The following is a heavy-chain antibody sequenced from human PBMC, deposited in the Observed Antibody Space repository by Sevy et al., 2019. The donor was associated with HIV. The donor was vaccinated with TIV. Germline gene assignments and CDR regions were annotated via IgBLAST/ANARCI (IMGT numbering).Heavy chain of an antibody. CDR3: TRAPPRGGYNPFEY. Sequence: GGSLRLSCAASGFTLSSYWMSWVRQAPGKGLEWVANIKQDGSEKYYVDSVKGRFTISRDNAKNSLYLQMKNLRGEDTALYYCTRAPPRGGYNPFEYWGQGTLVTVSS. CDR1: GFTLSSYW. V-gene: IGHV3-7*01. D-gene: IGHD5-12*01. CDR2: IKQDGSEK. J-gene: IGHJ4*02.